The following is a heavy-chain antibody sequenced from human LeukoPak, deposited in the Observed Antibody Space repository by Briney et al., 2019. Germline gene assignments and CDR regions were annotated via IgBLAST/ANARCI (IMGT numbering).Heavy chain of an antibody. CDR3: ARHSADIVVVPAAADY. CDR1: GYSFTSYW. J-gene: IGHJ4*02. CDR2: IYPGDSDT. Sequence: GESLKISCKGSGYSFTSYWIGWVRQMPGKGLEWMGIIYPGDSDTRYSPSFQGQVTISADKSISTAYLQWSSLKASDTAMYYYARHSADIVVVPAAADYWGQGTLVTVSS. D-gene: IGHD2-2*01. V-gene: IGHV5-51*01.